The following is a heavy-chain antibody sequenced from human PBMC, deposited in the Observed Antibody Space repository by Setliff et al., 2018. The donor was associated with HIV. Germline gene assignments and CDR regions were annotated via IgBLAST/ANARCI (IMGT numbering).Heavy chain of an antibody. D-gene: IGHD2-8*01. J-gene: IGHJ4*02. CDR3: ARDRLTNVRYWTSDY. Sequence: GGSLRLSCAASGFTFSTYWMSWIRQAPGKGPEWVANIRQDGGEAYYVDSVSGRFTISRDNAKNSLYLVMNDLRADDTATYYCARDRLTNVRYWTSDYWGQGTLVTVSS. CDR1: GFTFSTYW. V-gene: IGHV3-7*01. CDR2: IRQDGGEA.